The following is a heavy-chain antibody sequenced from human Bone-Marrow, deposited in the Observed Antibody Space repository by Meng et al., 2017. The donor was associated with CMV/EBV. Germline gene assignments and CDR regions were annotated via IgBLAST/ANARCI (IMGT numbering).Heavy chain of an antibody. D-gene: IGHD3-3*01. CDR2: MNPNSGNT. CDR3: ARAEYYYDFWSGYYNYYYGMDV. J-gene: IGHJ6*02. V-gene: IGHV1-8*01. CDR1: AYTFTSYD. Sequence: ASVKVSCKASAYTFTSYDNNWVRQATGQGLEGMGWMNPNSGNTGYAQKFQGRVTITRNTSISTASMELSSMRSEDTAVYYCARAEYYYDFWSGYYNYYYGMDVWGQGTTATVS.